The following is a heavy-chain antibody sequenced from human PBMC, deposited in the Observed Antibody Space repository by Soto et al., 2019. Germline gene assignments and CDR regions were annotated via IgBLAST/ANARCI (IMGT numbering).Heavy chain of an antibody. CDR3: AGGYYDSSGFTRYYFDS. V-gene: IGHV1-69*06. D-gene: IGHD3-22*01. J-gene: IGHJ4*02. CDR2: IIPIFGTE. CDR1: GGTCISYA. Sequence: RAAVKVSCKACGGTCISYASSWVGQAPGGGREGMGGIIPIFGTENYAHKFQGRVMITSDKSTSTTDIELSSRRAEDTAVYSCAGGYYDSSGFTRYYFDSWGQGTLVTVSS.